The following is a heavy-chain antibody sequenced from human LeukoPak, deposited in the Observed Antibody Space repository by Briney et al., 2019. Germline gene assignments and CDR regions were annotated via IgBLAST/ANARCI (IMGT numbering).Heavy chain of an antibody. V-gene: IGHV1-18*01. CDR2: ISAYNGNT. J-gene: IGHJ4*02. CDR1: GYTFTSYG. D-gene: IGHD3-22*01. CDR3: ARDGYYDSSGYLYYFDY. Sequence: GASVKVSCKASGYTFTSYGISWVRQAPGQGLEWMGWISAYNGNTNYAQKLQGRVTMTTDTSTSTAYMELRSLRSDDTAAYYCARDGYYDSSGYLYYFDYWGQGTLVTVSS.